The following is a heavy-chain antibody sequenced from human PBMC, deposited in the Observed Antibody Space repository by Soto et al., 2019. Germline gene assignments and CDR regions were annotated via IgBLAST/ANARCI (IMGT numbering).Heavy chain of an antibody. CDR1: GGTFSRHI. D-gene: IGHD3-22*01. J-gene: IGHJ4*02. CDR2: FIPVYGTA. CDR3: ARDLDSASSACQSDY. Sequence: QVQLVQSGTEVKKPGSSVKVSCKASGGTFSRHIISWVRQAPGQGLEWMGRFIPVYGTANYAQKFQGRVTITADRSTTTAYLDLSSLTSEDTAVYYCARDLDSASSACQSDYWGQGTLVTVSS. V-gene: IGHV1-69*08.